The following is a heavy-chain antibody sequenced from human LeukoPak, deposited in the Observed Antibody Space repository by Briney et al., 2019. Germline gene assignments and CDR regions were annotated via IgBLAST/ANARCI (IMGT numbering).Heavy chain of an antibody. CDR1: GFTFSSYW. CDR2: INSDGSST. CDR3: ACEGDGYTVEYFQH. J-gene: IGHJ1*01. D-gene: IGHD5-24*01. V-gene: IGHV3-74*01. Sequence: GGSLRLSCAASGFTFSSYWMHWVRQAPGKGLVWVSRINSDGSSTSYADSVKGRFTISRDNAKNTLYLQMNSLRAEDTAVYYCACEGDGYTVEYFQHWGQGTLVTVSS.